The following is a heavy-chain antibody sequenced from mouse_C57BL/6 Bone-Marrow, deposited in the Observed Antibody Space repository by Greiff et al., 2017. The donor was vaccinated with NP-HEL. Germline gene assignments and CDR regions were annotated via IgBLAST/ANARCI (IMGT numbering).Heavy chain of an antibody. D-gene: IGHD1-1*01. CDR2: ISSGSSTI. CDR1: GFTFSDYG. V-gene: IGHV5-17*01. Sequence: EVQGVESGGGLVKPGGSLKLSCAASGFTFSDYGMHWVRQAPEKGLEWVAYISSGSSTIYYADTVKGRFTISRDNAKNTLFLQMTSLRSEDTAMYYCARIDTTVVATDWYFDVWGTGTTVTVSS. CDR3: ARIDTTVVATDWYFDV. J-gene: IGHJ1*03.